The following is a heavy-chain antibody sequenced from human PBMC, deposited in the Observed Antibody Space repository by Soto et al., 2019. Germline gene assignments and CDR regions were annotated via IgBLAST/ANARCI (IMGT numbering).Heavy chain of an antibody. V-gene: IGHV6-1*01. D-gene: IGHD2-15*01. CDR1: GDSVSSNSAA. J-gene: IGHJ6*02. Sequence: PSQTLSLTCAISGDSVSSNSAAWNWIRQSPSRGLEWLGRTYYRSKWYNDYAVSVKSRITINPDTSKNQFSLQLNSVTPEDTAVYYSARDRVVVAATNYYYYYGMDVWGQGTTVTVSS. CDR2: TYYRSKWYN. CDR3: ARDRVVVAATNYYYYYGMDV.